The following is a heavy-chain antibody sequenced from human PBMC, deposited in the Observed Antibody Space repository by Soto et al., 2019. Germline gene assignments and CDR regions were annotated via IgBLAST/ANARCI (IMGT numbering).Heavy chain of an antibody. Sequence: PSETLSLTCTVSGGSISSSSYYWGWIRQPPGKGLEWIGSIYYSGSTYYNPSLKSRVTISVDTSKNQFSLKLSSVTAADTAVYYCAGIRATNYYYYGMDVWGQGTTVTVSS. J-gene: IGHJ6*02. V-gene: IGHV4-39*01. CDR3: AGIRATNYYYYGMDV. D-gene: IGHD1-26*01. CDR2: IYYSGST. CDR1: GGSISSSSYY.